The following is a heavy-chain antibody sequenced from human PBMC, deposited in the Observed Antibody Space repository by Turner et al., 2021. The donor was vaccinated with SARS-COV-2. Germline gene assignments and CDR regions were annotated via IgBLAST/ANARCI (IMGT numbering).Heavy chain of an antibody. V-gene: IGHV1-46*03. CDR3: ARDLTIVGATSLDYYYGMDV. D-gene: IGHD1-26*01. Sequence: QVQLVQSGAEVKKPGASVKVSCKASGYPFTSYYMQWVRQAPGQGLEWMGIINPSGGSTSYAQKFQGRVTMTRDTSTSTVYMEMSSLRSEDTAVYYCARDLTIVGATSLDYYYGMDVWGQGTTVTVSS. CDR1: GYPFTSYY. J-gene: IGHJ6*02. CDR2: INPSGGST.